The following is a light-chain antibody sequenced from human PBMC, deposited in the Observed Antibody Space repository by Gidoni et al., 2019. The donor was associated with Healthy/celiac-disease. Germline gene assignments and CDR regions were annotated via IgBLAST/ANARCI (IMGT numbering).Light chain of an antibody. CDR3: SSYTSSSLL. V-gene: IGLV2-14*01. CDR2: DVS. J-gene: IGLJ2*01. CDR1: RSAFGGYNY. Sequence: SALTQPASVSGSPGQSITISCTGTRSAFGGYNYVSWYQPHPGKAPQLMSYDVSNRPSGVANRFSGSKSGNTASLTISGLQAEDVADYYCSSYTSSSLLFGGGTTLTVL.